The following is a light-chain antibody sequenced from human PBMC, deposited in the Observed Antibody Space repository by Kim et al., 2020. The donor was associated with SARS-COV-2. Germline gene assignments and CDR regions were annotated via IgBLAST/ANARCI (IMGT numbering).Light chain of an antibody. Sequence: VCPGEIATLSCRSTEIVSNNLAGNQKKPGQARRLLIFAACTGATDIPARCRGSGAGTEFTFTNTSLQSEDFAVYYCQQYHTWPPLTFGGGTKLEI. CDR3: QQYHTWPPLT. CDR2: AAC. CDR1: EIVSNN. J-gene: IGKJ4*01. V-gene: IGKV3-15*01.